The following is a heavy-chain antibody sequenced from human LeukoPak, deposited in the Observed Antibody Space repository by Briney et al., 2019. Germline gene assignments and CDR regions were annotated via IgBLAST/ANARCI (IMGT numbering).Heavy chain of an antibody. CDR1: GYTFTSYY. Sequence: ASVKVSCKASGYTFTSYYMHGVRQAPGQGGEGMGWINPNSGGTNYAQKFQGRVTMTRDTSISTAYMELSRLRSDDTAVYYCARVGGGSYDFSLHYWGQGTLVTVSS. CDR3: ARVGGGSYDFSLHY. V-gene: IGHV1-2*02. CDR2: INPNSGGT. J-gene: IGHJ4*02. D-gene: IGHD1-26*01.